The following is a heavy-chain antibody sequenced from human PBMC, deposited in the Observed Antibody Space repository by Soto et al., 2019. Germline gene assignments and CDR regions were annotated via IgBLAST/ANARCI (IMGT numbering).Heavy chain of an antibody. CDR3: ARDGGRGSSGPVDY. Sequence: SETLSLTCTVSGGSISSSSYYWGWIRQPPGKGLEWIGSIYYSGSTYYNPSLKSRVTISVDTSKNQFSLKLSSVTAADTAVYYCARDGGRGSSGPVDYWGQGTLITVSS. V-gene: IGHV4-39*02. CDR1: GGSISSSSYY. D-gene: IGHD3-22*01. CDR2: IYYSGST. J-gene: IGHJ4*02.